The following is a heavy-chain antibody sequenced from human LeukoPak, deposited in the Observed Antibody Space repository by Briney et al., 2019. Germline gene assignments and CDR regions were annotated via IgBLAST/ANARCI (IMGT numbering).Heavy chain of an antibody. CDR1: GVSFSGYY. Sequence: SETLSLTCAVYGVSFSGYYWSWIRQPPGKGLEWIGEINHSGSTNYNPSLKSRVTISVDTSKNQFSLKLSSVTAADTAVYYCARASAVAGNWDWGQGTLVTVSS. CDR2: INHSGST. D-gene: IGHD6-19*01. CDR3: ARASAVAGNWD. J-gene: IGHJ4*02. V-gene: IGHV4-34*01.